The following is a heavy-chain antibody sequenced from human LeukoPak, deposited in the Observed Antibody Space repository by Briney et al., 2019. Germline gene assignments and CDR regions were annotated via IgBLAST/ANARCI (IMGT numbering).Heavy chain of an antibody. J-gene: IGHJ5*02. D-gene: IGHD3-22*01. V-gene: IGHV1-2*02. CDR3: GREYYDSSSSWFDP. CDR1: GYTFTGYY. CDR2: INPNSGGT. Sequence: ASEKVSCKSSGYTFTGYYMHWVRQAPGQGLEWMGWINPNSGGTNYAQRFQGRVTMTRDTSISTAYMELSRLRSDDTAVYYCGREYYDSSSSWFDPWGQGTLVTVSS.